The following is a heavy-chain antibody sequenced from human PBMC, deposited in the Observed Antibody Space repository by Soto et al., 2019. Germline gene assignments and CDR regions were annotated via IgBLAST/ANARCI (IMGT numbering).Heavy chain of an antibody. D-gene: IGHD3-16*01. CDR3: ARGGTRIDY. Sequence: QVQLVQSGAEVKKPGASVKVSCKASGYTFTNFGISWVRQAPGQGLEWMGWISAYNGNTNYAQKFQGRVTMTRETSTSTAYMEVRSLRFDDTAVYYCARGGTRIDYWGQGTLVTVSS. CDR1: GYTFTNFG. V-gene: IGHV1-18*01. J-gene: IGHJ4*02. CDR2: ISAYNGNT.